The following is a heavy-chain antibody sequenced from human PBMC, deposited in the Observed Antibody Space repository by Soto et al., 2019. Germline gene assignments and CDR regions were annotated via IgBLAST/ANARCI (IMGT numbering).Heavy chain of an antibody. Sequence: SETLSLTCAVYGGSFSCYYWSWIRQPPGKGLEWIGEINHSGSTNYNPSLKSRVTISVDTSKNQFSLKLSSVTAADTAVYYCARGTYYDFWSGYYRLDNYYYGMDVWGQGTTVTVSS. CDR2: INHSGST. D-gene: IGHD3-3*01. CDR1: GGSFSCYY. V-gene: IGHV4-34*01. CDR3: ARGTYYDFWSGYYRLDNYYYGMDV. J-gene: IGHJ6*02.